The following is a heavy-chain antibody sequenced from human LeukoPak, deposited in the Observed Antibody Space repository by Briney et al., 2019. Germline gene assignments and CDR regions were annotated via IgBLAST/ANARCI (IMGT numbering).Heavy chain of an antibody. CDR1: GYTFTSYD. CDR3: AKNGYDFWSGLNWFDP. Sequence: GASVRVSCKASGYTFTSYDINWVRQATGQGLEWMGWMNPNSGNTGYAQKFQGRVTMTRNTSISTAYMELSSLRSEDTAVYYCAKNGYDFWSGLNWFDPWGQGTLVTVSS. J-gene: IGHJ5*02. CDR2: MNPNSGNT. V-gene: IGHV1-8*01. D-gene: IGHD3-3*01.